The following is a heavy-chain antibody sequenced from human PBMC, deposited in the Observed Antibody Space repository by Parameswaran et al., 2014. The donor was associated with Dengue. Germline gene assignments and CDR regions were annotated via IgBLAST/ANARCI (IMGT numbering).Heavy chain of an antibody. V-gene: IGHV5-51*01. CDR1: GYRFSSYW. J-gene: IGHJ6*04. Sequence: GESLKISCKGSGYRFSSYWIGWVRQMPGKGLEWMAIMYPGDSDTRYSPSFQGQVTISVDKSITTTYLKWSSLTASDTATYYCVRLNTVGDIWGKGTTVTVSS. CDR2: MYPGDSDT. CDR3: VRLNTVGDI. D-gene: IGHD2-15*01.